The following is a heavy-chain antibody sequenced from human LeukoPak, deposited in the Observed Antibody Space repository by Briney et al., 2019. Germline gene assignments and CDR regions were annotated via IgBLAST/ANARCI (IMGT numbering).Heavy chain of an antibody. V-gene: IGHV3-64*01. J-gene: IGHJ4*02. D-gene: IGHD5-24*01. Sequence: GGSLRLSCAASGFTFSACAMHWVRQAPGKGLEYVSGISGNGGTTYYANAVKGRFIISRDNSKNTLYLQMNSLRAEDTAVYYCARDRRDGYNLGYWGQGTLVTVSS. CDR1: GFTFSACA. CDR2: ISGNGGTT. CDR3: ARDRRDGYNLGY.